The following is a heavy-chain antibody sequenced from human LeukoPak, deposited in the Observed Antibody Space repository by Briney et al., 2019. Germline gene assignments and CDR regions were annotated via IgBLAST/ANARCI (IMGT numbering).Heavy chain of an antibody. CDR2: IIPIFGTA. V-gene: IGHV1-69*13. D-gene: IGHD5-24*01. Sequence: GASVKVSCKASGGTFSSYAISWVRQAPGQGLEWMGGIIPIFGTANYAQKFQGRVTITADESTSTAYMELSSLRSEDTAVYYCASGSPALGGYNFDYWGQGALVTVSS. CDR3: ASGSPALGGYNFDY. J-gene: IGHJ4*02. CDR1: GGTFSSYA.